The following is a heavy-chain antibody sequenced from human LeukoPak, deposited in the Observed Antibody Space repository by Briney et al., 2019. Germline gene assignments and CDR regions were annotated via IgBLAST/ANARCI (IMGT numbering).Heavy chain of an antibody. V-gene: IGHV3-20*01. CDR2: INWNGGST. CDR1: GFTFDDYG. CDR3: ASPPAGYYDSSGYYYRDY. Sequence: GGSLRLSCAASGFTFDDYGMSRVRQAPGKGLKWVSGINWNGGSTGYADSVKGRFTISRDNAKNSLYLQMNSLRAEDTALYHCASPPAGYYDSSGYYYRDYWGQGTLVTVSS. D-gene: IGHD3-22*01. J-gene: IGHJ4*02.